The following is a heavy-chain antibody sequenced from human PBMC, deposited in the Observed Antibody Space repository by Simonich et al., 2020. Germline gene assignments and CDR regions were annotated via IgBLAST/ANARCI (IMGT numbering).Heavy chain of an antibody. CDR3: ARGKGWKNAFDI. V-gene: IGHV4-34*01. D-gene: IGHD1-1*01. Sequence: VQLPQWGAGLLKPSETLSLTCAVYGGSFSGYYWSWIRQLPGKGLEWSGEINHTGSTNYTPSLKRPVTRSVDTSNNQFSLKLSSVTAADTAVYYCARGKGWKNAFDIWGQWTMVTVSS. CDR1: GGSFSGYY. CDR2: INHTGST. J-gene: IGHJ3*02.